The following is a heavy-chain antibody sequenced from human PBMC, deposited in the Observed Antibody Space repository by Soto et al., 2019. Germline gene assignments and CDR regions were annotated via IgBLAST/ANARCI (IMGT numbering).Heavy chain of an antibody. V-gene: IGHV3-74*01. CDR1: GFTFNYYW. Sequence: EVQLVESEGGLVQRGGSLRLSCAASGFTFNYYWMHWVRQAPGQGLMWVAHIQNDGSRTTYADSVKGRFTISRDNAKNRMYLQMNSPRAEDTAVYYCARGNLGGFDLWGQGTTVTVSS. J-gene: IGHJ3*01. CDR2: IQNDGSRT. D-gene: IGHD4-4*01. CDR3: ARGNLGGFDL.